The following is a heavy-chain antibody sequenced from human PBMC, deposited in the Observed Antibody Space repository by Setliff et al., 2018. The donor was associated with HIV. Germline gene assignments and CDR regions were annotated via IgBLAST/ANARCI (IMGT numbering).Heavy chain of an antibody. CDR3: AIKGAATGTGWFDP. CDR1: GGSISSGSYY. V-gene: IGHV4-39*01. D-gene: IGHD6-13*01. CDR2: IYYSGST. Sequence: SETLSLTCTVSGGSISSGSYYWGWIRQPPGKGLEWIGTIYYSGSTYYNPSLKSRVTISVDTSKNQFSLKLNSVTAADTAVYYCAIKGAATGTGWFDPWGQGTLVTVSS. J-gene: IGHJ5*02.